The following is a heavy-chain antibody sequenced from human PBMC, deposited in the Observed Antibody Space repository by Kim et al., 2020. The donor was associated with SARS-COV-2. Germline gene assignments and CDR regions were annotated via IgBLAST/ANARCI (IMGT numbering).Heavy chain of an antibody. J-gene: IGHJ5*02. CDR3: ASQWLVRERFDP. CDR1: GGTFSSYA. D-gene: IGHD6-19*01. Sequence: SVKVSCKASGGTFSSYAISWVRQAPGQGLEWMGGIIPIFGTANYAQKFQGRVTITADESTSTAYMELSSLRSEDTAVYYCASQWLVRERFDPWGQGTLVTVSS. V-gene: IGHV1-69*13. CDR2: IIPIFGTA.